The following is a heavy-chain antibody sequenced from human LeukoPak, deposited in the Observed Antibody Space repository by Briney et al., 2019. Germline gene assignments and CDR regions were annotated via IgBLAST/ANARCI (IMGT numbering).Heavy chain of an antibody. J-gene: IGHJ6*03. Sequence: GGSLRLSCAASGFTFSNHGMSWVRQASGKGLEWVSAVSDSGSDTYYADSVKGRFTVSRDNSKNTLYLQMNSLRAEDTAVYYCTKEYYYYMDVWGKGTTVTVSS. V-gene: IGHV3-23*01. CDR2: VSDSGSDT. CDR1: GFTFSNHG. CDR3: TKEYYYYMDV.